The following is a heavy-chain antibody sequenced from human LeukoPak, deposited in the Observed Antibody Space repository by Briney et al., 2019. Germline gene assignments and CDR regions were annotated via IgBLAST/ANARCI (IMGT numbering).Heavy chain of an antibody. J-gene: IGHJ5*02. Sequence: PSETLSLTCSVSGYSISSGYYWGWIRQPPGKGLEWIGNIYHDGNTYYNPSLKSRVTISVDTSKNQFSLRLSSVTAADTAVYYCARGGYYGSGNDFRFDPWGQGTLVTVSS. CDR1: GYSISSGYY. D-gene: IGHD3-10*01. V-gene: IGHV4-38-2*02. CDR3: ARGGYYGSGNDFRFDP. CDR2: IYHDGNT.